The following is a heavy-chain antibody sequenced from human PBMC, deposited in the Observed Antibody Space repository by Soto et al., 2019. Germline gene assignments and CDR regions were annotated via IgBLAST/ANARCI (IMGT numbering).Heavy chain of an antibody. CDR2: INPYRGTT. D-gene: IGHD3-16*01. CDR3: ARVRLATITRDAFDV. V-gene: IGHV1-46*01. Sequence: QAQLVQSGAEVKKPGASVRVSCKASGYAFGSYYIHWVRQAPGQGLEWMGRINPYRGTTDDPQKFQGRVTLTTDTSTGTVFLELSSLRSEDTAVYYCARVRLATITRDAFDVWGQGTKVIVSS. J-gene: IGHJ3*01. CDR1: GYAFGSYY.